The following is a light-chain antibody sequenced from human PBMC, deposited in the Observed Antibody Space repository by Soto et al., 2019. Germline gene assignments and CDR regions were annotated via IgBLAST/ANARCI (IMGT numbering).Light chain of an antibody. CDR3: SSHTSISTVV. CDR1: SSDVGGYNY. Sequence: QSALTQPASVSGSPGQSITISWTGTSSDVGGYNYVSWYQHHPGKAPKLMIYEVSNRPSGVSNRFSGSKSGNTASLTISGLQAEDEADYYCSSHTSISTVVFGGGTKLTVL. V-gene: IGLV2-14*01. J-gene: IGLJ2*01. CDR2: EVS.